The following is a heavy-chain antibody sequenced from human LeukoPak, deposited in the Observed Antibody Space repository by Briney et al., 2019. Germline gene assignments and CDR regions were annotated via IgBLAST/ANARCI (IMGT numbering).Heavy chain of an antibody. Sequence: PSETLSLICTVSGGSISSSSYYWGWIRQPPGKGLEWIGSIYYSGSTYYNPSLKSRVTISVDTSKNQFSLKLSSVTAADTAVYYCARLWQIWFDPWGQGTLVTVSS. CDR1: GGSISSSSYY. CDR3: ARLWQIWFDP. CDR2: IYYSGST. J-gene: IGHJ5*02. V-gene: IGHV4-39*01.